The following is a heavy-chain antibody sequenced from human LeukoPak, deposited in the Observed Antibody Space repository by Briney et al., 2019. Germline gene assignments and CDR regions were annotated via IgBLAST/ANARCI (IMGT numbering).Heavy chain of an antibody. V-gene: IGHV1-2*02. D-gene: IGHD3-16*01. CDR1: GYIFTDYF. Sequence: ASVKVSCKASGYIFTDYFIHWVRQAPGQGLEWMAWINPTAGDTSYAQKIQGRVTLARDTSISTAYMELSRLTFDDTAVYYCARGPDHGGFDHWGQGTLVIVSS. CDR2: INPTAGDT. J-gene: IGHJ4*02. CDR3: ARGPDHGGFDH.